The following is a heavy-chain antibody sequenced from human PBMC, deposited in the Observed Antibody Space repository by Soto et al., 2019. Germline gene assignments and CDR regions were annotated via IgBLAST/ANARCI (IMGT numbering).Heavy chain of an antibody. Sequence: QVQLVQSGAEVTKPGSSVKVSCRASGGTFNNYGINWVRQAPGHGLEWMAGIIPIFGTANYAQKFQGRVTSTADKSTSPAYMELNSLRSEGTAVYYCAGRCDGTIGLGHLDSWGQGTLVTVSS. CDR2: IIPIFGTA. J-gene: IGHJ4*02. V-gene: IGHV1-69*06. CDR1: GGTFNNYG. CDR3: AGRCDGTIGLGHLDS. D-gene: IGHD2-21*01.